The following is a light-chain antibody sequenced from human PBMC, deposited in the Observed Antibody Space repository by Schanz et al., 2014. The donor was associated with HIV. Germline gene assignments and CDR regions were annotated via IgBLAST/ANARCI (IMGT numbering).Light chain of an antibody. CDR2: AAS. CDR1: QDIGND. V-gene: IGKV1-17*01. CDR3: QQSHSTLWT. J-gene: IGKJ1*01. Sequence: DIQMTQSPSSQSASVGDRVTITCRASQDIGNDLGWYQQKPGQAPKRLIYAASKLQSGVPSRFIGSGSGTEFTLTISSLQTEDFATYYCQQSHSTLWTFGQGTKVEVK.